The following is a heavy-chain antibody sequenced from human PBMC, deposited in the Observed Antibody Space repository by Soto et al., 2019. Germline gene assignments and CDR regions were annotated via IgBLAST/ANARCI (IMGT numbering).Heavy chain of an antibody. Sequence: PSEPLSLTFTVSGGSSSSGGYYCSGIRQHPGKGLEWIGYIYYSGSTYYNPSLKSRVTISVDTSKNQFSLKLSSVTAADTAVYYCAREEDCWSGNNGPQGWGPGTT. CDR2: IYYSGST. J-gene: IGHJ6*02. CDR3: AREEDCWSGNNGPQG. V-gene: IGHV4-31*03. CDR1: GGSSSSGGYY. D-gene: IGHD3-3*01.